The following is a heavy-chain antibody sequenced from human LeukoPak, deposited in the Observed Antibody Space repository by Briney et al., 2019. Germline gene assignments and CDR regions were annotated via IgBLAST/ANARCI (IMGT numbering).Heavy chain of an antibody. CDR3: AREGGDPRWLDR. CDR1: GGSISSYY. D-gene: IGHD6-25*01. CDR2: INTSGST. V-gene: IGHV4-4*07. Sequence: PETLSLTCTVSGGSISSYYWTWIRQSAGKGLEWIGRINTSGSTNYNPSLRSRVTMSVNTSKNQFSLNLTSVTAADTAGYSCAREGGDPRWLDRWGQGTLVTVSS. J-gene: IGHJ5*02.